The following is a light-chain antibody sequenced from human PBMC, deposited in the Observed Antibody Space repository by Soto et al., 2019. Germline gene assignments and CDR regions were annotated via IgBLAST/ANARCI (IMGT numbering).Light chain of an antibody. CDR1: QTVRNNY. V-gene: IGKV3D-20*02. Sequence: EFVLTQSPGTLSLSPGERATLSCRASQTVRNNYLAWYQQKPGQAPRLLIYDASSRATGIPDRFSGGGSGTDFTLTISRLEPEDFAVYYCQQRSNWITFGQGTRLEI. CDR3: QQRSNWIT. CDR2: DAS. J-gene: IGKJ5*01.